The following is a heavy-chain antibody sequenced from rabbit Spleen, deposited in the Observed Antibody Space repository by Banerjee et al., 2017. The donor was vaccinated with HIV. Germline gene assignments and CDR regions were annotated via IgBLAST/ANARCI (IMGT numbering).Heavy chain of an antibody. V-gene: IGHV1S45*01. J-gene: IGHJ6*01. CDR2: IYDVDIKT. CDR3: ARDTSSSFSSYGMDL. CDR1: GVSFSGSSY. D-gene: IGHD1-1*01. Sequence: QEQLEESGGDLVKPGASLTLTCIASGVSFSGSSYMCWVHQAPGKGLEWIACIYDVDIKTYYASWAKGRFTISKTSSTTVTLQMTSLTAADTATYFCARDTSSSFSSYGMDLWGPGTLVTVS.